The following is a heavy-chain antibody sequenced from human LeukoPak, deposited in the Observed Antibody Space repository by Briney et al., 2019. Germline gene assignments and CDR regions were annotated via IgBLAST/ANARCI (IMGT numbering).Heavy chain of an antibody. CDR3: GRDAFGGDSFEN. V-gene: IGHV1-2*02. CDR1: GYTFTDNY. CDR2: IYAKTGDT. D-gene: IGHD3-10*01. Sequence: GASVKVSFKASGYTFTDNYIHWVRQAPGQGLEWLGWIYAKTGDTKNAQKFQGRVTMARDTSINTAYMDLYSLNSDDTAVYYCGRDAFGGDSFENWGQGTMVTVSS. J-gene: IGHJ3*02.